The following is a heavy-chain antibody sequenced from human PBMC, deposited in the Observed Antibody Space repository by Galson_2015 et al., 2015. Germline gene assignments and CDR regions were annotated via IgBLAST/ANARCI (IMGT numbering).Heavy chain of an antibody. V-gene: IGHV3-43*02. J-gene: IGHJ4*02. CDR1: GFTFDDYA. CDR3: VKDGERCSGGSCYHSGEDY. CDR2: ISGDGGST. D-gene: IGHD2-15*01. Sequence: SLRLSCAASGFTFDDYAMHWVRQAPGKGLEWVSLISGDGGSTYYADSVKGRFTISRDNSKNSLYLQMNSLRTEDTALYYCVKDGERCSGGSCYHSGEDYWGQGTLVTVSS.